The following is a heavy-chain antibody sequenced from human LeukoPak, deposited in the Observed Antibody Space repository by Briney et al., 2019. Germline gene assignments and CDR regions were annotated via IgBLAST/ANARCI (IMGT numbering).Heavy chain of an antibody. CDR1: GGSISRSSYY. D-gene: IGHD4-23*01. CDR2: IYYSGST. J-gene: IGHJ4*02. Sequence: PSETLSLTCTVSGGSISRSSYYWGWIRQPPGKGLEWIGSIYYSGSTYYNPSLKSRVTISVDTSKNQFSLKLSSVTAADTAVYYCARGEGYGGSFDYWGQGTLVTVSS. V-gene: IGHV4-39*07. CDR3: ARGEGYGGSFDY.